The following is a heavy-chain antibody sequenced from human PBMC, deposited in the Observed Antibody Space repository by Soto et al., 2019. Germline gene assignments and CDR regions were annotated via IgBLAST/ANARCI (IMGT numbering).Heavy chain of an antibody. CDR2: MFHSGST. CDR3: ARGHIVVVPTVVWFDP. D-gene: IGHD2-2*01. V-gene: IGHV4-38-2*02. Sequence: KSSETLSLTCTVSGYFISSGYYWGWIRQPPGKGLEWIGSMFHSGSTHYNPSLKSRVTMSVDTSKNQFSLRLSSVTASDTAVYYCARGHIVVVPTVVWFDPWGQGTLVTVSS. CDR1: GYFISSGYY. J-gene: IGHJ5*02.